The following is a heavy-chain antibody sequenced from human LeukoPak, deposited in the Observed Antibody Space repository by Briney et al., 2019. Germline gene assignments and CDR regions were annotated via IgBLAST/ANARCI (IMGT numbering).Heavy chain of an antibody. D-gene: IGHD6-6*01. J-gene: IGHJ3*02. CDR2: IKQDGSEK. CDR1: GFTFSSYW. V-gene: IGHV3-7*01. Sequence: SGGSLRLSCAASGFTFSSYWMSWVRQAPGKGLEWVANIKQDGSEKYYVDSVKGRFTISRDNAKNSLYLQMNSLRAEDTAVYYCARDHSSSSRAFDIWGQGTMVTVSS. CDR3: ARDHSSSSRAFDI.